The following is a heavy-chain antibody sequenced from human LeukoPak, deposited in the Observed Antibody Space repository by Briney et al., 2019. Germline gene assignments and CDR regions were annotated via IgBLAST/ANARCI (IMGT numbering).Heavy chain of an antibody. CDR3: ARAGPYGDYLDY. V-gene: IGHV1-2*02. D-gene: IGHD4-17*01. Sequence: ASVKLSCKTSGYTFIGYYIHWVRQAPGQGLEWVGWNNPDRGGTNYGQKFQGRVTMTLDTSVQTAYLELASLRSDDTAVYFCARAGPYGDYLDYWGRGTLVTVSS. J-gene: IGHJ4*02. CDR2: NNPDRGGT. CDR1: GYTFIGYY.